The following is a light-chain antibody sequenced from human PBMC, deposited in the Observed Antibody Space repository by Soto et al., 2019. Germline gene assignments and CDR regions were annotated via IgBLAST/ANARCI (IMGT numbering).Light chain of an antibody. J-gene: IGKJ1*01. CDR1: QSVNSN. V-gene: IGKV3-20*01. Sequence: DIVMTQSPATLSVSPGERATLSCRASQSVNSNLAWYQQKPGQAPRLLIYGASSRATGIPDRFSGSGSGTDFTLTISRLEPEDFAVYYCQQYGSSQWTFGQGTKV. CDR3: QQYGSSQWT. CDR2: GAS.